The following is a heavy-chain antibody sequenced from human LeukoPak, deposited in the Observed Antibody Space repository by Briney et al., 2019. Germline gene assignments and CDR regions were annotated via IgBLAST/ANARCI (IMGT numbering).Heavy chain of an antibody. CDR1: GFTFGSYA. CDR3: AKTLGSSTWLHFDY. V-gene: IGHV3-23*01. Sequence: GGSLRLSCAASGFTFGSYAMTWVRQAPGKGLEWVSVISGSGDSSKYADSVKGRFTISRDNSKNTLYLQMNSLRAEDTAVYYCAKTLGSSTWLHFDYWGQGTLVAVSS. J-gene: IGHJ4*02. CDR2: ISGSGDSS. D-gene: IGHD6-13*01.